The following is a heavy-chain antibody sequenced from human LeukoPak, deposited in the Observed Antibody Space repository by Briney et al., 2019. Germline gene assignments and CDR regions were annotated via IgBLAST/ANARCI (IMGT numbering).Heavy chain of an antibody. D-gene: IGHD5-18*01. Sequence: GGSLRLSCAASGFTFSNYAMSWVRQAPGKGLEWVSAISGSGGSTYYADSVKGRFTISRDNSKNTLYLQMNSLRAEDTAVYYCANSGYSYEFDPWGQGTLVTVSS. V-gene: IGHV3-23*01. CDR3: ANSGYSYEFDP. CDR2: ISGSGGST. J-gene: IGHJ5*02. CDR1: GFTFSNYA.